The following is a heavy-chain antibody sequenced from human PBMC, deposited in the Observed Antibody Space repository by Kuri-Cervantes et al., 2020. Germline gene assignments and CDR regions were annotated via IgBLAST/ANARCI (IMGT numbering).Heavy chain of an antibody. CDR2: ISKNGDII. Sequence: GESLKISCAASGFTFSSYSMNWVRQAPGKGLEWVSYISKNGDIIYYAGSVKGRFTISRDNAKNSLYLQMNSLRVEDTAVYYCARGEGGDNWGQGTLVTVSS. J-gene: IGHJ4*02. D-gene: IGHD3-16*01. CDR3: ARGEGGDN. CDR1: GFTFSSYS. V-gene: IGHV3-48*04.